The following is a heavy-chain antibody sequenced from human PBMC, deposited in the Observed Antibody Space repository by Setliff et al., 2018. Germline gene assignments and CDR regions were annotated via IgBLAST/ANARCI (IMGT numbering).Heavy chain of an antibody. CDR1: GGSISSGTYY. D-gene: IGHD6-6*01. V-gene: IGHV4-39*01. CDR3: AKHDGRSSFDY. Sequence: SETLSLTCTVSGGSISSGTYYWGWIRQPPGKGLEWIGSIHYSGSTYYNPSLKSRVTVSVDPSKNQFSLKLSSVTAADTAVYYCAKHDGRSSFDYWGQGTLVTVSS. CDR2: IHYSGST. J-gene: IGHJ4*02.